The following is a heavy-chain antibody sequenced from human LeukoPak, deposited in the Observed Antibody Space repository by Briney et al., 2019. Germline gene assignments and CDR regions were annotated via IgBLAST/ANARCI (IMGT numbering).Heavy chain of an antibody. D-gene: IGHD1-26*01. V-gene: IGHV3-7*01. Sequence: PGGSLRLSCAASGFTFGSYGMSCVRQDPGKGLEWVANIKQDGSEKYYVDSVKGRFTISRDNAKNSLYLQMNSLRAEDTAVYYCARMTVSGSYYYYYYYMDVWGKGTTVTISS. CDR3: ARMTVSGSYYYYYYYMDV. CDR1: GFTFGSYG. CDR2: IKQDGSEK. J-gene: IGHJ6*03.